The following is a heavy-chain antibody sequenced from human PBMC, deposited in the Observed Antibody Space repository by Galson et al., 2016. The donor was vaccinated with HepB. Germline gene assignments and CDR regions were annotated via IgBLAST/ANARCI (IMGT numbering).Heavy chain of an antibody. V-gene: IGHV3-23*01. CDR3: AKVIPSDYYDSSGPSGNNWFDP. CDR2: ISGSGGST. CDR1: GFTFSSYA. D-gene: IGHD3-22*01. J-gene: IGHJ5*02. Sequence: SLRLSCAASGFTFSSYAMSWVRQAPGKGLEWVSAISGSGGSTYYADSVKGRFTISRDNSKNPLYLQMNSLRAEDTAVYYCAKVIPSDYYDSSGPSGNNWFDPWGQGTLVTVSS.